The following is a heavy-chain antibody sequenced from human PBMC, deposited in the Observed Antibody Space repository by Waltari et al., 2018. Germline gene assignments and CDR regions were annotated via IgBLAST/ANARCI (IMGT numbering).Heavy chain of an antibody. CDR3: ARVPFYYGSGSSGAFDI. CDR2: IYYSGST. Sequence: QVQLQESGPGLVTPSETLSLTCTVSGGSISSYYWSWIRQPPGKGLEWIGYIYYSGSTNYKPTLKSRVTISVDTSKNQFSLKLSAVTAADTAVYYCARVPFYYGSGSSGAFDIWGQGTMVTVSS. D-gene: IGHD3-10*01. V-gene: IGHV4-59*01. CDR1: GGSISSYY. J-gene: IGHJ3*02.